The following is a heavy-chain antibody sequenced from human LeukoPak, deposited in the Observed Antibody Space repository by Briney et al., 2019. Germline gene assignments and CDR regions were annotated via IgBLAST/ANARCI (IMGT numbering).Heavy chain of an antibody. J-gene: IGHJ6*03. CDR1: GGTFSSYA. CDR3: ARGPTVGELFPTNYYYYYYMDV. D-gene: IGHD3-10*01. Sequence: ASVKVSCKASGGTFSSYAISWVRQAPGQGLEWMGWINPNSGGTNYAQKFQGRVTMTRDTSISTAYMELSSLRSEDTAVYYCARGPTVGELFPTNYYYYYYMDVWGKGTTVTVSS. CDR2: INPNSGGT. V-gene: IGHV1-2*02.